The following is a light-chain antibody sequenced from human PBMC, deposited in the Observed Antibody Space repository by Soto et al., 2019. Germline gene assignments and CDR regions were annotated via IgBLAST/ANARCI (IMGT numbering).Light chain of an antibody. CDR3: QQYNKAPRT. Sequence: AKRSLSTGGVATLGCRASQSVSSNLAWYQQNPGQAPRLLIYRASTRATGIPARFSGSGSGTDFTLTISGLQSEDFAIYYCQQYNKAPRTLGQGTKVDIK. CDR2: RAS. V-gene: IGKV3-15*01. J-gene: IGKJ1*01. CDR1: QSVSSN.